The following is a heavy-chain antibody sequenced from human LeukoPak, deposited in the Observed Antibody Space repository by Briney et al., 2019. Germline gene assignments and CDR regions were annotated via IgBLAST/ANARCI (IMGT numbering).Heavy chain of an antibody. D-gene: IGHD2-15*01. CDR2: ISSTSGTI. CDR3: ARGGVVVAATFDY. J-gene: IGHJ4*02. CDR1: GFTFSSYS. Sequence: GGSLRLSCAASGFTFSSYSMNWVRQAPGKGLEWVSYISSTSGTIYYADSVKGRFTISRDNAKNSLYLQMNSLRAEDTAVYYCARGGVVVAATFDYWGQGTLVTVPS. V-gene: IGHV3-48*01.